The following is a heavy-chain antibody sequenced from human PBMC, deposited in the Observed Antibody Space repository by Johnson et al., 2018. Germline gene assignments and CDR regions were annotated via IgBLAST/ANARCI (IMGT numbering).Heavy chain of an antibody. V-gene: IGHV3-15*01. Sequence: VQLVESGGGLVKPGGSLRLSCAASGFTFSNAWMSWVRQAPGKGLEWVGRIKSKNDGGTTDYAAPVKGRLTISRDDSKNTLDLQMNSLKTEDTAVYYCTTRIEYSGYDYKEYGMDVWGQGTTVTVSS. CDR2: IKSKNDGGTT. CDR1: GFTFSNAW. CDR3: TTRIEYSGYDYKEYGMDV. J-gene: IGHJ6*02. D-gene: IGHD5-12*01.